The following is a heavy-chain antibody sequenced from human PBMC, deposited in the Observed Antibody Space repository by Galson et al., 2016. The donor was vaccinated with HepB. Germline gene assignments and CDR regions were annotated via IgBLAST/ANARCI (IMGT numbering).Heavy chain of an antibody. Sequence: SETLSLTCTVSGGSINSGSYFWGWIRQPPGRGLEWIGNIFHSGSTYYNPSFKSRVTISVDTSKNQFSVKLRSVTAADTAVYYCARRAACRTATCYEGAFDIWGQGTMVTVSS. CDR2: IFHSGST. J-gene: IGHJ3*02. CDR1: GGSINSGSYF. CDR3: ARRAACRTATCYEGAFDI. D-gene: IGHD3-9*01. V-gene: IGHV4-39*01.